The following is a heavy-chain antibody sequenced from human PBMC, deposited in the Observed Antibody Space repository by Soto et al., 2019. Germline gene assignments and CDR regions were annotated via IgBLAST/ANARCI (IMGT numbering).Heavy chain of an antibody. V-gene: IGHV3-23*01. CDR3: AKVKFDFWDGYEY. CDR1: GFSFSTYA. CDR2: ISGSGGST. J-gene: IGHJ4*02. D-gene: IGHD3-3*01. Sequence: EVQLLESGGGLVQPGGSLRLSCAASGFSFSTYAMHWVRQAPGKGLEWVSAISGSGGSTYYAASVKGRFNISRNNSKTTLYMQMNSLRAEDTAVYYCAKVKFDFWDGYEYWGQGTLVTVSS.